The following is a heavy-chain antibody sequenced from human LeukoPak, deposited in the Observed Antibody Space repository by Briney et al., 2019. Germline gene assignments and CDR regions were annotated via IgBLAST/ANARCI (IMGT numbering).Heavy chain of an antibody. Sequence: GGSLRLSCAASGFTFTNYAMTWVRQAPGKGLEWVAATVGIGPDTYHADSVKGRFTISRDNSKNILYLQMNSLRAEDTAVYYCARGRTVTDFDYWGQGTLVTVSS. D-gene: IGHD4-17*01. V-gene: IGHV3-23*01. J-gene: IGHJ4*02. CDR2: TVGIGPDT. CDR3: ARGRTVTDFDY. CDR1: GFTFTNYA.